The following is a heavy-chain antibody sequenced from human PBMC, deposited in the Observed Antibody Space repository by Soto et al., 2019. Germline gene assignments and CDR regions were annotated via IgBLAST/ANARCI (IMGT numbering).Heavy chain of an antibody. CDR1: GLTFSTYA. CDR3: AKNGDFWSWGMDV. D-gene: IGHD3-3*01. J-gene: IGHJ6*02. Sequence: PGGSLRLSCAASGLTFSTYAMTWVRQAPGKGLEWVSIISSSGDATYYLDSVKGRFTISRDNSRNTLHLQMNSLRAEDAAVYFCAKNGDFWSWGMDVWGQGTTVTVSS. CDR2: ISSSGDAT. V-gene: IGHV3-23*01.